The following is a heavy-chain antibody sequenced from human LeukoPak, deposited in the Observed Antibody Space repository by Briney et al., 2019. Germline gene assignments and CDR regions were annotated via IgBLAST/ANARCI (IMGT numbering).Heavy chain of an antibody. D-gene: IGHD4-17*01. J-gene: IGHJ4*02. CDR2: ISYDGTIK. V-gene: IGHV3-30-3*01. Sequence: GGSLRLSCVASGFTFSNYAMHWVRQAPGKGLEWLAVISYDGTIKYHADSVKGRFTISRDKSKNTLYLQMSSLRAEDTALYYCARDKDYRLNYGFDYWGQGTLVTVSS. CDR1: GFTFSNYA. CDR3: ARDKDYRLNYGFDY.